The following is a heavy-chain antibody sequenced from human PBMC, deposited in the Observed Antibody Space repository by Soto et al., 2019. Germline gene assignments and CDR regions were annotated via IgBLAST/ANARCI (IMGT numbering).Heavy chain of an antibody. V-gene: IGHV1-69*01. CDR1: GGTFSRHA. CDR3: AREGDYGGNPLAAWYFDL. CDR2: IIPIFGTA. D-gene: IGHD4-17*01. Sequence: QVQLVQSGAEVRKPGSSVKVSCKASGGTFSRHAISWVRQAPGQGLEWMGGIIPIFGTANHAQKFQGRVTIIADESTSTVYMELSSLRSEDTAVYYCAREGDYGGNPLAAWYFDLWGRGTLVTVSS. J-gene: IGHJ2*01.